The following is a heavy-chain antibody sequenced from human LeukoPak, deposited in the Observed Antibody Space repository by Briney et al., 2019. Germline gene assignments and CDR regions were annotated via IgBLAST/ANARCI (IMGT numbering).Heavy chain of an antibody. D-gene: IGHD6-13*01. CDR2: TSGSGGST. V-gene: IGHV3-23*01. Sequence: GGSLRLSCPASGXTFSMHARSWVRQAPGKGLECVSATSGSGGSTSYADSVKGRFTISRDNSKSTLYLQMNSLRAEDSAVYYCAKDQAADDPDFYYGMDVWGQGTTVTVSS. CDR1: GXTFSMHA. CDR3: AKDQAADDPDFYYGMDV. J-gene: IGHJ6*02.